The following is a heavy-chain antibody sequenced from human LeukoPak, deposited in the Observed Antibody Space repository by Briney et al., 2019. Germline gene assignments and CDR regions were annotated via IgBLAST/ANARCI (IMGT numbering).Heavy chain of an antibody. V-gene: IGHV3-23*01. CDR3: AKLVSS. D-gene: IGHD2-2*01. CDR2: ITNSGGVT. J-gene: IGHJ5*02. Sequence: GGSLRLSCATSGFXFSSSTISWVRQAPGKGLDWVSSITNSGGVTYYADSVKGRFTISRDDSNNTLYLQMSSLRGEDTAVYYCAKLVSSWGQGTLVTVSS. CDR1: GFXFSSST.